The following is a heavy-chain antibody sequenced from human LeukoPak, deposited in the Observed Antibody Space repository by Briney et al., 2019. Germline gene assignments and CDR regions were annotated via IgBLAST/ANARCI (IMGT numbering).Heavy chain of an antibody. CDR1: GFMFSSYS. CDR2: ISSSGSTI. D-gene: IGHD3-10*01. Sequence: PGGSLRLSCAASGFMFSSYSMNRVRQAPGKGLEWVSYISSSGSTIYYADSVKGRFTISRDNAKNSLYLQMNSLRAEDTALYYCAKDVVRGVISPTDYWGQGTLATVSS. J-gene: IGHJ4*02. CDR3: AKDVVRGVISPTDY. V-gene: IGHV3-48*04.